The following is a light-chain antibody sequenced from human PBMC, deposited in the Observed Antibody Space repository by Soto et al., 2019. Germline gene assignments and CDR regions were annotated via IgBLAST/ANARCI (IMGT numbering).Light chain of an antibody. CDR2: DNY. CDR1: SSNIGNNY. Sequence: QSVLTQPPSVSAAPGQKVTISCSGSSSNIGNNYVSWYQQLPGTAPKLLIYDNYKRPSGIPDRFSGSKSGTSATLGITGLQTGDEADYYCGTWDNSLSAYVFGTGTKLTVL. V-gene: IGLV1-51*01. J-gene: IGLJ1*01. CDR3: GTWDNSLSAYV.